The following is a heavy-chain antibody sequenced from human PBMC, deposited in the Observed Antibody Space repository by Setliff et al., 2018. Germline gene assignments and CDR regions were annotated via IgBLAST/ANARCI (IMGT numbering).Heavy chain of an antibody. CDR3: ARDFPPLYSSSFSDAFDI. V-gene: IGHV1-18*04. CDR1: GYSFTNYY. D-gene: IGHD6-6*01. CDR2: ISAYNGNT. Sequence: ASVKVSCKASGYSFTNYYIHWVRQAPGQGLEWMGWISAYNGNTNYAQKLQGRVTMTTDTSTSTAYMELRSLRSDDTAVYYCARDFPPLYSSSFSDAFDIWGQGTMVTVSS. J-gene: IGHJ3*02.